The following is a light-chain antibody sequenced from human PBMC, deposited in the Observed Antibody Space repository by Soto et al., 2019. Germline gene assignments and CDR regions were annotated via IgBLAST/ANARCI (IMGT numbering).Light chain of an antibody. V-gene: IGLV2-23*02. CDR2: EVS. CDR3: CSDSGRSTYV. Sequence: QSVLTQPASVSGSPGQSTTISCTVGSYNFVSWYQQHPGKAPKVLIYEVSKRPSGVSDRFSGSKSGNTASLTISGLQAEDEADYYCCSDSGRSTYVFGTGTKVTVL. CDR1: GSYNF. J-gene: IGLJ1*01.